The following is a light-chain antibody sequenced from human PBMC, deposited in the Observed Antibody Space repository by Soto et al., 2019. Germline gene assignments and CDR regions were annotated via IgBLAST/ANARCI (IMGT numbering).Light chain of an antibody. J-gene: IGKJ1*01. Sequence: MVLTQSPPTLSLSPGAGATLSGRASQSVSSYLAWYQQKPGQAPRLLVYGASTRATDMPGRFSGRAAGAEFTLPISSLQSEDFAVYYCQQYRSWPRTFGQGTKVDIK. CDR1: QSVSSY. CDR2: GAS. CDR3: QQYRSWPRT. V-gene: IGKV3-15*01.